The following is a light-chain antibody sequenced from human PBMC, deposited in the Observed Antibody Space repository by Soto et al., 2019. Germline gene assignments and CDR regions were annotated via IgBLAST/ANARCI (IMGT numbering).Light chain of an antibody. CDR3: QPYNNWPLT. J-gene: IGKJ4*01. Sequence: EIVLTQSPGTLSLSPGERATLSCRASQTVSSRFLAWYQQKPGQAPRLLIYDASTRATGIPARFSGSGSGAEFTLTINSLQSEEFAVYYCQPYNNWPLTVGGGTKVDIK. CDR1: QTVSSRF. V-gene: IGKV3-15*01. CDR2: DAS.